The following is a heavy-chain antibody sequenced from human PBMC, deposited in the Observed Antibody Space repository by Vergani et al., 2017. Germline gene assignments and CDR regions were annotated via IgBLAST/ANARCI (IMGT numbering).Heavy chain of an antibody. J-gene: IGHJ6*03. D-gene: IGHD2-15*01. CDR1: GFTFSSYG. Sequence: QVQLVESGGGVVQPGRSLRLSCAASGFTFSSYGMHWVRQAPGKGLEWVAVISYDGSNKYYADSVKGRFTISRDNSKNTLYLQMNSLSAEDTAVYYCAKDGRYCSGGSCLKGYMDVWGKGTTVTVSS. CDR3: AKDGRYCSGGSCLKGYMDV. CDR2: ISYDGSNK. V-gene: IGHV3-30*18.